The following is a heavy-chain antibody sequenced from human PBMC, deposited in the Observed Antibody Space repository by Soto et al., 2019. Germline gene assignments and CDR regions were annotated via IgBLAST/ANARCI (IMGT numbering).Heavy chain of an antibody. V-gene: IGHV1-18*01. CDR2: TSAYNGNT. CDR3: ARDPRNPLGYCSSTSCYNWFDP. CDR1: GYTFTSYG. D-gene: IGHD2-2*01. J-gene: IGHJ5*02. Sequence: GASVKVSCKASGYTFTSYGISWVRQAPGQGLEWMGWTSAYNGNTNYAQKLQGRVTMTTDTSTSTAYMELRSLRSDDTAVYYCARDPRNPLGYCSSTSCYNWFDPWGQGTLVTVSS.